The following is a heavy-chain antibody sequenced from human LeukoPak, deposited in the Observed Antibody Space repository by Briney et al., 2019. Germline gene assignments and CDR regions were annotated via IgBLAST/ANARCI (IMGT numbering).Heavy chain of an antibody. Sequence: PGRSLRLSCAASGFTFSSYGMHWVRQAPGKGLEWVAVIWYDGSNKYYADSVKGRFTISRDNSKNTLYLQMNSLRAEDTAVYYCARDLSTFGGVIMYWGQGTLVTVSS. CDR3: ARDLSTFGGVIMY. CDR1: GFTFSSYG. CDR2: IWYDGSNK. J-gene: IGHJ4*02. V-gene: IGHV3-33*01. D-gene: IGHD3-16*02.